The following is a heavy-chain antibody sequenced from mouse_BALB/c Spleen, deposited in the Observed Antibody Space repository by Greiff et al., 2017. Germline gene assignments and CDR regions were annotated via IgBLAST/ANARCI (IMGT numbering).Heavy chain of an antibody. Sequence: EVMLVESGGGLVQPGGSRKLSCAASGFTFSSFGMHWVRQAPEKGLEWVAYISSGSSTIYYADTVKGRFTISRDNPKNTLFLQMTSLRSEDTAMYYCARGWDGNYPYYFDYWGQGTTLTVSS. CDR3: ARGWDGNYPYYFDY. D-gene: IGHD2-1*01. J-gene: IGHJ2*01. CDR2: ISSGSSTI. V-gene: IGHV5-17*02. CDR1: GFTFSSFG.